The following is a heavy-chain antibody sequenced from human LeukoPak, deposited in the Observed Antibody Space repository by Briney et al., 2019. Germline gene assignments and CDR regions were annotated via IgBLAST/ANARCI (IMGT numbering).Heavy chain of an antibody. J-gene: IGHJ3*02. D-gene: IGHD3-10*01. Sequence: ASVKVSCKAFGYTFTGYYMHWVRQAPGQGLEWMGWINPNSGGTNYAQKFQGRVTMTRDTSISTAYMELSRLRSDDTAVYYCARDRSSGSYSDKVLRDAFDIWGQGTMVTVSS. CDR2: INPNSGGT. V-gene: IGHV1-2*02. CDR1: GYTFTGYY. CDR3: ARDRSSGSYSDKVLRDAFDI.